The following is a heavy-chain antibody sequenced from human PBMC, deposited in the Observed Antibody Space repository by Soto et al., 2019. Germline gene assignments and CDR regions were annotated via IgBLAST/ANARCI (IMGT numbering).Heavy chain of an antibody. J-gene: IGHJ5*01. CDR3: ALAGYDILTGPVDS. CDR1: VFTFSSYA. D-gene: IGHD3-9*01. CDR2: ISGSGGST. Sequence: GGSLRLSCSASVFTFSSYAMSWVRQAPGKGLEWVSAISGSGGSTYYADSVKGRFTISRDNSKNTLYLQMNSLRAEDTAVYYCALAGYDILTGPVDSWSQGKPGTVSA. V-gene: IGHV3-23*01.